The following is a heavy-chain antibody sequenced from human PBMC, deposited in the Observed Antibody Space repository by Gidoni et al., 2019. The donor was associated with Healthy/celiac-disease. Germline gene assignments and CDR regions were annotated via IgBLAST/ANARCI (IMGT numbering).Heavy chain of an antibody. V-gene: IGHV3-30*18. J-gene: IGHJ4*02. CDR2: KSYDGSNK. D-gene: IGHD4-17*01. CDR3: AKAGYGDYGFDY. CDR1: GFTFSSYG. Sequence: QVQLVESGGGVVQPGRSLRLSCAASGFTFSSYGMHWVRQAPGKGLEWVAVKSYDGSNKYYADSVKGRFTISRDNSKNTLYLQMNSLRAEDTAVYYCAKAGYGDYGFDYWGQGTLVTVSS.